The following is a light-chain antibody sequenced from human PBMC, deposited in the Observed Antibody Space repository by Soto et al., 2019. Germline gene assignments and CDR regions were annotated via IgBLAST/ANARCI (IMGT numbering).Light chain of an antibody. J-gene: IGLJ2*01. Sequence: SYELTQPPSVSVAPGKTARITCGGNNIGSKSVHWYQQKPGQAPVLVIYYDSDRPSGIPERFSGSNTGNTATLTISRVEARDEAEYYCKVWDSSSDHPNVVFGGGTKLTVL. V-gene: IGLV3-21*04. CDR1: NIGSKS. CDR3: KVWDSSSDHPNVV. CDR2: YDS.